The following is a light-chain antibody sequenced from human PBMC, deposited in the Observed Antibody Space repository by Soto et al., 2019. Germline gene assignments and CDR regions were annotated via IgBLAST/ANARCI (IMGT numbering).Light chain of an antibody. CDR2: AAA. V-gene: IGKV1-39*01. CDR1: QTISSY. Sequence: DIQITQSPSSPSASIGDRGTITYRASQTISSYLNWYQQKPGKAPKLLIYAAASLQSGVPSRFSGSGSGTDFTLTISSLQPEDFATYYCLQHNSYPWTFGQGTKVDI. CDR3: LQHNSYPWT. J-gene: IGKJ1*01.